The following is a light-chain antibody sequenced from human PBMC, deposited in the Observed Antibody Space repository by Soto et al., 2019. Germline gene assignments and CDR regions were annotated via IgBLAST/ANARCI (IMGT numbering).Light chain of an antibody. CDR2: GAS. CDR3: QQYNNLPGT. J-gene: IGKJ3*01. Sequence: EIVMTQSPATLSVSPGERATLSCRASQSVSSNLAWYQQKPGQAPRLFVYGASTRATGIRARFSGSGSGTVFTLTISSLQSEDFAVYYCQQYNNLPGTFGPGTKVDIK. CDR1: QSVSSN. V-gene: IGKV3-15*01.